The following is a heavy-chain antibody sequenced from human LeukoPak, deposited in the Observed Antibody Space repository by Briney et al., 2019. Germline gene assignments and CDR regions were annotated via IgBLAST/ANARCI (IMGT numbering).Heavy chain of an antibody. CDR3: ARDLVDTAIGEASNWFDP. D-gene: IGHD5-18*01. CDR2: INPNSGGT. CDR1: GYTFTSYY. Sequence: ASVKVSCKASGYTFTSYYMHWVRQAPGQGLEWMGRINPNSGGTNYAQKFQGRVTMTRDTSNSTAYMELSRLRSDDTAVYYCARDLVDTAIGEASNWFDPWGQGTLVTVSS. V-gene: IGHV1-2*06. J-gene: IGHJ5*02.